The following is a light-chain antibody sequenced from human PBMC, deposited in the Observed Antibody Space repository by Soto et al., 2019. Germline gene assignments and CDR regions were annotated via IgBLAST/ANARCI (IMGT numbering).Light chain of an antibody. Sequence: QSALTQPASVSGSPGQSITISCTGTTTDVGGYNYVSWYQQHPGKSPNLIIYEVSNRPSGVSNRFSGSKSGNTASLTISGLQAADEADYYCSLYTSENTYVFGTGTKVTVL. CDR1: TTDVGGYNY. J-gene: IGLJ1*01. CDR2: EVS. CDR3: SLYTSENTYV. V-gene: IGLV2-14*01.